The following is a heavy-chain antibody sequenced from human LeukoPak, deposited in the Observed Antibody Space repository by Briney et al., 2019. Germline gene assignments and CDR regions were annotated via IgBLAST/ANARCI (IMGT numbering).Heavy chain of an antibody. CDR3: ARHCTNGVCYTDFDY. J-gene: IGHJ4*02. D-gene: IGHD2-8*01. CDR1: GGSISSSSYY. V-gene: IGHV4-39*01. Sequence: SETLSLTCTVSGGSISSSSYYWGWIRQPPGKELEWIGSIYYSGSTYYNPSLKSRVTISVDTSKNQFSLKLSSVTAADTAVYYCARHCTNGVCYTDFDYWGQGTLVTVSS. CDR2: IYYSGST.